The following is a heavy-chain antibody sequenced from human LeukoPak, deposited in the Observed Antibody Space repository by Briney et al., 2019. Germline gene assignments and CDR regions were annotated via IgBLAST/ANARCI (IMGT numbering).Heavy chain of an antibody. Sequence: SETLSLTCTVSGGSISGNYWSWIRQPPGDGLEWIGYIYHTGHTHYNPSLKSRVTMSMDTSKSQLSLKMSSVTAADTAVYYCARNPFMSPFDYWGQGTLVTVSS. CDR1: GGSISGNY. CDR2: IYHTGHT. V-gene: IGHV4-59*08. CDR3: ARNPFMSPFDY. J-gene: IGHJ4*02. D-gene: IGHD3-10*02.